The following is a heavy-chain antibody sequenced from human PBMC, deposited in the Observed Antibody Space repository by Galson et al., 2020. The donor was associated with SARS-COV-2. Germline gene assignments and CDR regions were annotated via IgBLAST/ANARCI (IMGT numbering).Heavy chain of an antibody. J-gene: IGHJ4*02. V-gene: IGHV3-48*03. CDR3: ARQLAGFDY. D-gene: IGHD6-13*01. CDR2: ISSSGTSI. Sequence: GGSLRLSCAASGFTFSNYEMNWVRQAPGKGLEWVSYISSSGTSIYYADSVRGRFTISRDNAKNSLYLQMNSLRAEDTAIYFCARQLAGFDYWGQGTLVTVSS. CDR1: GFTFSNYE.